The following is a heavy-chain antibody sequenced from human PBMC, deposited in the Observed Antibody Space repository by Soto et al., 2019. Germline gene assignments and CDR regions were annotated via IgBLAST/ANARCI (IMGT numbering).Heavy chain of an antibody. CDR2: IYYSGST. CDR3: ARPGYYDSSGYPY. CDR1: GGSISSSSYY. D-gene: IGHD3-22*01. V-gene: IGHV4-39*01. Sequence: QLQLQESGPGLVKPSETLSLTCTVSGGSISSSSYYWSWIRQPPGKGLEWIGSIYYSGSTSYNPSLRSRVTISVDASKNQFSLTLRSVTAADTAVYYCARPGYYDSSGYPYWGQGTLVTVSS. J-gene: IGHJ4*02.